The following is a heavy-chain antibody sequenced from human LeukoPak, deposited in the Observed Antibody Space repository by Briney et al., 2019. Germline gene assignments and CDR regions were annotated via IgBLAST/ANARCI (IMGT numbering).Heavy chain of an antibody. CDR3: VSFYETY. J-gene: IGHJ4*02. V-gene: IGHV3-74*01. CDR1: GNYW. D-gene: IGHD2/OR15-2a*01. Sequence: AGSLRLSCVASGNYWMHWVRQAPGKGLVWVSHINSDGSWTSYADSVKGRFTISKDNAKNTVYLQMNSLRAEDTAVYYCVSFYETYWGRGTLVTVSS. CDR2: INSDGSWT.